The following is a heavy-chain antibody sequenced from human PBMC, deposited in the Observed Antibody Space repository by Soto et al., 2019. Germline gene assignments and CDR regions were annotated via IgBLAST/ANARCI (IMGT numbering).Heavy chain of an antibody. D-gene: IGHD1-1*01. V-gene: IGHV1-18*01. CDR1: GYTFTNFG. Sequence: QVQLVQSGAEVKKPGASVKVSCKASGYTFTNFGISWVRQAPGQGLEWMGWISAYNGNSNYAQKFQGSVTMIIDRSSMTSYMAVSRRRSDDTAVYFCARGGTRLDYWGQGTLVTVSS. CDR3: ARGGTRLDY. CDR2: ISAYNGNS. J-gene: IGHJ4*02.